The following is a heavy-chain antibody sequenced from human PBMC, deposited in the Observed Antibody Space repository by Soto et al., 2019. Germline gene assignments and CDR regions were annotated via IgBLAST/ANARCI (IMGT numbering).Heavy chain of an antibody. D-gene: IGHD3-10*01. Sequence: SETLSLTCTVSGGSISSYYWSWIRQPPGKGLEWIGYIYYSGSTNYNPSLKSRVTISVDTSKNQFSLKLSSVTAADPAVYYCARSTHYYGSGSYYNFDYWGQGTLVTVSS. J-gene: IGHJ4*02. V-gene: IGHV4-59*01. CDR2: IYYSGST. CDR3: ARSTHYYGSGSYYNFDY. CDR1: GGSISSYY.